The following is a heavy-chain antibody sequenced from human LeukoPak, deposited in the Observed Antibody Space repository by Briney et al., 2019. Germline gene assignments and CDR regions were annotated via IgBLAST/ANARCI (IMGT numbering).Heavy chain of an antibody. Sequence: TSETLSLTCAVYGGSFSGYYWSWIRQPPGKGLEWIGEINHSGSTNYNPSLKSRVTISVDTSKNQFSLKLSSVTAADTAVYYCARSDLYGDYPPGKYWGQETLVTVSS. V-gene: IGHV4-34*01. CDR1: GGSFSGYY. CDR2: INHSGST. CDR3: ARSDLYGDYPPGKY. J-gene: IGHJ4*02. D-gene: IGHD4-17*01.